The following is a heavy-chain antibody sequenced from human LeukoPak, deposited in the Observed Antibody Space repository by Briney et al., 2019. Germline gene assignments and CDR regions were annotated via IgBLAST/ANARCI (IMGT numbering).Heavy chain of an antibody. J-gene: IGHJ4*02. CDR3: ARDLRARWYNGGLGY. CDR2: IYHSGST. V-gene: IGHV4-38-2*02. Sequence: PSETLSLTCTVSGYSISSGYYWGWIRQPPGKGLEWIGGIYHSGSTYYNPSLKSRVTISVDTSKNQFSLKLSSVTAADTAVYYCARDLRARWYNGGLGYWGQGTLVTVSS. D-gene: IGHD1-26*01. CDR1: GYSISSGYY.